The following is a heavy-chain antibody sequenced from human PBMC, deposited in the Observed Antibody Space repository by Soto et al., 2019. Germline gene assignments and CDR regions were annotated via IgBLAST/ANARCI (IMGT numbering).Heavy chain of an antibody. CDR3: ARLYYDYV. CDR2: INADSDTI. Sequence: ETLSLTCAVSGGSISSSNWWSWVRQAPGKGLEWIAYINADSDTIFYADSVKGRFTISRDDDKNSLYLQMNSLRDEDTAMYYCARLYYDYVWGQGTTVTVSS. V-gene: IGHV3-48*02. J-gene: IGHJ6*02. CDR1: GGSISSSN. D-gene: IGHD3-3*01.